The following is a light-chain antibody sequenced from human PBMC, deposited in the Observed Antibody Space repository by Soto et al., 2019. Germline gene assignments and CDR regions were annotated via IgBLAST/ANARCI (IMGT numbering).Light chain of an antibody. CDR3: QQYNSYSR. V-gene: IGKV1-5*03. J-gene: IGKJ1*01. Sequence: DIQMTQSPSTLSASVGDRVTITCRASQNINRWLAWYQQKPGKAPKLLIYKASSLESGVPSRFSGSGSGTEFTLTISSLQPDDFATYYCQQYNSYSRFGQGTKVEIK. CDR2: KAS. CDR1: QNINRW.